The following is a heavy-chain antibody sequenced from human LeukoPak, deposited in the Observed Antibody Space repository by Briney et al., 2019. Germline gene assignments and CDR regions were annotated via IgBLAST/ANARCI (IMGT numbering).Heavy chain of an antibody. CDR1: GGSISSYY. Sequence: SETLSLTCTVSGGSISSYYWSWIRQPPGKGLEWIGYIYYSGSTNYNPSLKSRVTMSVDTSKNQFSLKLSSVTAADTAVYYCARDSGINRVTTVVRGLGYWGQGTLVTVSS. CDR2: IYYSGST. J-gene: IGHJ4*02. CDR3: ARDSGINRVTTVVRGLGY. V-gene: IGHV4-59*01. D-gene: IGHD4-23*01.